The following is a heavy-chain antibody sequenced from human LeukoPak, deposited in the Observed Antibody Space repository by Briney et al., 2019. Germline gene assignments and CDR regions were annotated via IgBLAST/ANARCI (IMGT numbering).Heavy chain of an antibody. V-gene: IGHV4-39*02. CDR1: GGYLSGSSYY. CDR3: PRYLTGARYRDSSGRY. D-gene: IGHD6-19*01. Sequence: SETPSPTCTISGGYLSGSSYYWGWIRRPPGGGLEWSGCLYYSGRIYYNPSLKSRATIPVDTSKPHFPLKLSSVTAADTAVYYCPRYLTGARYRDSSGRYWGQGTLVTVSS. CDR2: LYYSGRI. J-gene: IGHJ4*02.